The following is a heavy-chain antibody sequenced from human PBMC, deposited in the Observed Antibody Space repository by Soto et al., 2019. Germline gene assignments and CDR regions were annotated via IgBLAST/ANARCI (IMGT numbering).Heavy chain of an antibody. CDR3: ARRPSGSYYSPYYYGMDV. CDR1: GGSISSSSYY. Sequence: SETLSLTCTVSGGSISSSSYYWGWIRQPPGKGLEWIGSIYYSGSTYYNPSLKSRVTISVDTSKNQFSLKLSSVTAADTAVYYCARRPSGSYYSPYYYGMDVWGQGTTVTVSS. D-gene: IGHD1-26*01. V-gene: IGHV4-39*01. J-gene: IGHJ6*02. CDR2: IYYSGST.